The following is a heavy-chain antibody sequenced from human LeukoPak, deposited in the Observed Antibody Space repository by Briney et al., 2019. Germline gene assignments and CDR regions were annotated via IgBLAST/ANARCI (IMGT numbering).Heavy chain of an antibody. V-gene: IGHV3-23*01. J-gene: IGHJ4*02. CDR3: AKEFFLSMVSVGTTSDY. CDR1: GFTFSSYA. CDR2: ISGSGGST. D-gene: IGHD3-10*01. Sequence: PGGSLRLSCAASGFTFSSYAMSWVRQAPGKGLEWVSVISGSGGSTYYAHSVKGRFTISRDNSKNTLYLQMSSLRAEDTAVYYCAKEFFLSMVSVGTTSDYWGQGTLVTVSS.